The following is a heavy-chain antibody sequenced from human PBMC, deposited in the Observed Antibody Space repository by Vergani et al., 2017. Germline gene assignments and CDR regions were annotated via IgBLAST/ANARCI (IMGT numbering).Heavy chain of an antibody. D-gene: IGHD3-9*01. V-gene: IGHV3-23*01. J-gene: IGHJ4*02. CDR1: GFTFSSSA. CDR2: ICGSGGST. Sequence: EVQLLESGGGLVQPGGSLRLSCAASGFTFSSSAMRWVRQAPGKGLEWVSAICGSGGSTYYADSVKGRFTISRDNSKTTLYLQMNSLRAVDTAVYYCAKAPIRDWGILSAVDYWGQGTLVTVSS. CDR3: AKAPIRDWGILSAVDY.